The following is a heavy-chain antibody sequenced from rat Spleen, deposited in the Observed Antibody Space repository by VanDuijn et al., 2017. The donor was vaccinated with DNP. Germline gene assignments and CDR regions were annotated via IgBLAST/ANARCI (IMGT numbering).Heavy chain of an antibody. J-gene: IGHJ2*01. D-gene: IGHD3-8*01. CDR3: TSNPHIRTAAPFDY. V-gene: IGHV5-17*01. CDR1: GFTFSDYA. Sequence: EVQLVESGGGLVQPGNSLKLSRAASGFTFSDYAMAWVRQSLKKGLDWVAVIIYDGSNTHYRDSVKGRFTNPRENAESTLYLQVNSLRSEDTATYYCTSNPHIRTAAPFDYWGQGVMVTVSS. CDR2: IIYDGSNT.